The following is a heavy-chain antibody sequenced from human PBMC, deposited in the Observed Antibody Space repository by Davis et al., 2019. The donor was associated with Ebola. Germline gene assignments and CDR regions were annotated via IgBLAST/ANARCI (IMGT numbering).Heavy chain of an antibody. D-gene: IGHD3-9*01. CDR3: ARGDYDILTGYYGWFDP. CDR2: ISGSGGST. J-gene: IGHJ5*02. CDR1: VITFSGYA. Sequence: GESLKISCTDSVITFSGYAMTWVRQAPGKGLEWVSAISGSGGSTYYADSVKGRFTISRDNSKKTLYLQMNSLRAEDTAVYYCARGDYDILTGYYGWFDPWGQGTLVTVSS. V-gene: IGHV3-23*01.